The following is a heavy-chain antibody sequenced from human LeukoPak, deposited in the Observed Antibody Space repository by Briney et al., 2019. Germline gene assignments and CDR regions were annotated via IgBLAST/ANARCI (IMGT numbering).Heavy chain of an antibody. D-gene: IGHD3-3*01. Sequence: GRSLRLSCAASGFTFSSYAMSWVRQAPGKGLEWVSAISGSGGSTYYADSVKGRFTISSDNSKNTLYLQMNSLRAEDTAVYYCAKDLLSLEDYSRWGQGTLVTVSS. CDR3: AKDLLSLEDYSR. CDR2: ISGSGGST. CDR1: GFTFSSYA. J-gene: IGHJ4*02. V-gene: IGHV3-23*01.